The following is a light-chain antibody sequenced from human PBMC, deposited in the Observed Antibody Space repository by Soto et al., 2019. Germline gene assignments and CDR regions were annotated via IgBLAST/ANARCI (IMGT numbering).Light chain of an antibody. CDR1: KLGDKY. CDR2: QDN. Sequence: SSELTQPPSVSVSPGQTASITCSGDKLGDKYACWYQQKPGQSPVLVIYQDNERPSGIPERFSGSNSGGTATLTISGTQAMDEADYYCQAWDSSTVVFGGGTKLTVL. V-gene: IGLV3-1*01. J-gene: IGLJ2*01. CDR3: QAWDSSTVV.